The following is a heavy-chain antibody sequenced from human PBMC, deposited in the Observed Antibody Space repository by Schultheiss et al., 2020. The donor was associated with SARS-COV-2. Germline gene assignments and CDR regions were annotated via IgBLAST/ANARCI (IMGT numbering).Heavy chain of an antibody. D-gene: IGHD3-3*01. CDR3: ARIHGDWFDP. CDR1: GGSISSGGYY. CDR2: IFSNDEK. Sequence: ETLSLTCTVSGGSISSGGYYWSWIRQHPGKGLEWLAHIFSNDEKSYSTSLKSRLTISKDTSKSQVVLTMTNMDPVDTATYYCARIHGDWFDPWGQGTLVTVSS. J-gene: IGHJ5*02. V-gene: IGHV2-26*01.